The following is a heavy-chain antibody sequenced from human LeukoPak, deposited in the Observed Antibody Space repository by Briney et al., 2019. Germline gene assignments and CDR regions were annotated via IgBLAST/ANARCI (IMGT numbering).Heavy chain of an antibody. CDR1: GGTFSIYA. J-gene: IGHJ4*02. CDR2: IIPIFGTA. Sequence: GASVKVSCKASGGTFSIYAISWVRQAPGQGLEWMGGIIPIFGTANYAQKFQGRVTITADKSTSTAYMELSSLRSEDTAVYYCAAGALSSPLIDYWGQGTLVTVSS. D-gene: IGHD7-27*01. CDR3: AAGALSSPLIDY. V-gene: IGHV1-69*06.